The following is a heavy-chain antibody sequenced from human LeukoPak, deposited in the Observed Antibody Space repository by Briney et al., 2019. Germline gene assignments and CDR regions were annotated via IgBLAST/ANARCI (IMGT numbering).Heavy chain of an antibody. D-gene: IGHD6-19*01. CDR1: GGSISSSSYY. CDR2: IYTSGST. CDR3: ARASSGWSSYYYMDV. J-gene: IGHJ6*03. Sequence: PSETLSLTCTVSGGSISSSSYYWSWIRQPAGKGLEWIGPIYTSGSTNYNPSLKSRVTMSVDTSKNQFSLKLSSVTAADTAVYYCARASSGWSSYYYMDVWGKGTTVTVSS. V-gene: IGHV4-61*02.